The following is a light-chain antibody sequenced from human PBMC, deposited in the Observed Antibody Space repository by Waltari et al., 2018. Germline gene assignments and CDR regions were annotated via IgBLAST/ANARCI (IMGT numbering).Light chain of an antibody. V-gene: IGLV2-23*02. CDR2: EVS. CDR1: SSDVGSYHL. Sequence: QSALTQPASVSGSPGQSITISCTGTSSDVGSYHLVSWYQQHPGKAPKLMIYEVSKRPSGVSNRFSGSKSGNTASLTISGLQAEDEADYYCCSYAGSSTLFVFGTGTKVTVL. J-gene: IGLJ1*01. CDR3: CSYAGSSTLFV.